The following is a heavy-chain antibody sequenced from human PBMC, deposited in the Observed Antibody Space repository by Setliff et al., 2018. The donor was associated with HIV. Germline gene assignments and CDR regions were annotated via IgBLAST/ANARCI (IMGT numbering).Heavy chain of an antibody. V-gene: IGHV4-39*01. CDR3: ARHRDPPGSRWIFYYYYMDL. D-gene: IGHD6-13*01. CDR2: IYYGGST. J-gene: IGHJ6*03. CDR1: GGSISSDSYF. Sequence: PSETLSLTCTVAGGSISSDSYFWAWIRQPPGKGLEWLGSIYYGGSTSYNPSLSSRLTISVDTSKNQVSLRLNSVTAADTGVYYCARHRDPPGSRWIFYYYYMDLWGAGTTVTVSS.